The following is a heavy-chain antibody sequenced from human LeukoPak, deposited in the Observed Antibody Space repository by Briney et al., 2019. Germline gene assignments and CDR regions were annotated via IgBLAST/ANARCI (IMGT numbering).Heavy chain of an antibody. CDR3: ARHPAIAAPGAWFDP. CDR1: GGSVSSSSYY. D-gene: IGHD6-13*01. Sequence: SETLSLTCSVSGGSVSSSSYYWAWIRQPPGKGLEWIGSIYYSGSTYYNTSLKSRVTISVDTSKKYFSLNLSSVSAADTAVYYCARHPAIAAPGAWFDPWGQGILVTVSS. V-gene: IGHV4-39*01. CDR2: IYYSGST. J-gene: IGHJ5*02.